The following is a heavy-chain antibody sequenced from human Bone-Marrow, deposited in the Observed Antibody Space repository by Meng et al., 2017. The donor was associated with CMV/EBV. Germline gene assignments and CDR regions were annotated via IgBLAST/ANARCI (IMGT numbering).Heavy chain of an antibody. J-gene: IGHJ3*02. V-gene: IGHV4-59*01. Sequence: SETLSLTCSVSGGSISSYYWNWIRQPPGKGLEWIGYIYYTGTTNSNPSLKSRVTMSVDTSKNQFSLKLSSVTAADTAVYYCARDFHTVNGAFSSWGQGTMVTVSS. CDR2: IYYTGTT. D-gene: IGHD2-8*01. CDR1: GGSISSYY. CDR3: ARDFHTVNGAFSS.